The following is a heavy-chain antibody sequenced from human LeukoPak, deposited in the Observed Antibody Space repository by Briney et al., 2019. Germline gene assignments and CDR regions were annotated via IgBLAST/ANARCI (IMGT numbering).Heavy chain of an antibody. Sequence: GGSLRLSCAASGFTFSTYAMSWVRQAPGKGLEWVSGISGSGGSTYYADSVKGRFTISRDSSKNTLYLQMNSLRAEDTAAYYCAKEGDYGSPPYYFDYWGQGTLVTVSS. D-gene: IGHD3-10*01. J-gene: IGHJ4*02. CDR2: ISGSGGST. CDR3: AKEGDYGSPPYYFDY. CDR1: GFTFSTYA. V-gene: IGHV3-23*01.